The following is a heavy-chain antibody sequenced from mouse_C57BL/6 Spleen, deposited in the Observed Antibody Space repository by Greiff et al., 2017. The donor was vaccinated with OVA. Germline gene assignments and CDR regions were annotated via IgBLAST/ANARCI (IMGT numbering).Heavy chain of an antibody. D-gene: IGHD2-4*01. J-gene: IGHJ3*01. Sequence: QVQLQQSGAELVRPGASVKLSCKASGYTFTDYYINWVKQRPGQGLEWIARIYPGSGNTYYNEKFKGKATLTAEKSSSTAYMQLSSLTSEDSAVYFCARRHDYDVSWFAYWGQGTLVTVSA. CDR1: GYTFTDYY. CDR2: IYPGSGNT. V-gene: IGHV1-76*01. CDR3: ARRHDYDVSWFAY.